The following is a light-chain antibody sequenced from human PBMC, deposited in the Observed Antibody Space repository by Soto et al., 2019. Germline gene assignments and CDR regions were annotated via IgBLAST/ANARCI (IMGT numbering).Light chain of an antibody. CDR3: QQYGRSPPIT. J-gene: IGKJ5*01. Sequence: EIVMTQSPATLSVSPGERATLFCRASQSVSSNYLAWYQQKPDQAPRLLIYGASSRATGIPDRFSGSGSGTDFTLTISRLEPEDFAVYYCQQYGRSPPITFGQGTRLEIK. CDR2: GAS. V-gene: IGKV3-20*01. CDR1: QSVSSNY.